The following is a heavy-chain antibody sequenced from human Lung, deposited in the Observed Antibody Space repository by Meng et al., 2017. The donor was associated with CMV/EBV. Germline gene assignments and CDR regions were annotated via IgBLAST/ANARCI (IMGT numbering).Heavy chain of an antibody. D-gene: IGHD3-10*01. CDR3: ARRRGGSGRDC. CDR1: GGSISSNGYY. J-gene: IGHJ4*02. CDR2: IYHSGST. V-gene: IGHV4-39*01. Sequence: QLPLQESGPGLVKPSETLSLTCTVSGGSISSNGYYWDWARQPPGKGLEWIGAIYHSGSTSYNPSLQSRVTMFVDTSKNQFSLMLTSVTATDTAVYYCARRRGGSGRDCWGQGTLVTVSS.